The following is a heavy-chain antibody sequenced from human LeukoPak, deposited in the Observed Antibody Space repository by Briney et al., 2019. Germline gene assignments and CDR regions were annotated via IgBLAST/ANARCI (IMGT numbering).Heavy chain of an antibody. Sequence: GGSLRLSCAASGFTFSSYGMSWVRQAPGKGLEWVSSISGSGGSTYYADSVKSRFTIPRDKSKNTRYLQMNSLRAEDTAVYYCARDVVGGYGFRGQGTLVTVSS. V-gene: IGHV3-23*01. CDR2: ISGSGGST. D-gene: IGHD3-10*01. CDR3: ARDVVGGYGF. CDR1: GFTFSSYG. J-gene: IGHJ4*02.